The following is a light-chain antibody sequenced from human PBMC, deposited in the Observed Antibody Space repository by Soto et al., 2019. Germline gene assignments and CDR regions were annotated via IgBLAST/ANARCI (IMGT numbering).Light chain of an antibody. CDR2: DVN. CDR1: SSDVGGYNY. CDR3: CSYAGTYTQWV. Sequence: QLVLTQPRSVSGSPGQSVTISCTGTSSDVGGYNYVSWYQQHPGKAPKLVIYDVNKRPSGVPDRFSGSKSGNTASLTVSGLQAEDEADYSCCSYAGTYTQWVFGGGTKLTVL. V-gene: IGLV2-11*01. J-gene: IGLJ3*02.